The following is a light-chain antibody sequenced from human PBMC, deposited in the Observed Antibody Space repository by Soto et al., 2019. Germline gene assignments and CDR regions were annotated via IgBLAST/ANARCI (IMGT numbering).Light chain of an antibody. CDR2: SLN. CDR3: APWDDSLNGYV. V-gene: IGLV1-44*01. Sequence: QAVVTQPPSASGTPGQNVTISCSRSSCNIGSNNVNWYQLLPGAAPKLLIYSLNQRPSGVPDRFSASKSGTSASLAISGLQSEDEGDYYCAPWDDSLNGYVFGPGTKLTV. J-gene: IGLJ1*01. CDR1: SCNIGSNN.